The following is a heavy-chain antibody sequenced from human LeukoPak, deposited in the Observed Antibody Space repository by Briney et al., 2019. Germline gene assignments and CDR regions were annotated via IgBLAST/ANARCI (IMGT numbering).Heavy chain of an antibody. V-gene: IGHV3-64D*06. D-gene: IGHD4-17*01. J-gene: IGHJ6*02. CDR1: GFTFSSYA. CDR2: ISSNGGST. CDR3: VKDLRQNDYGDYVRGFGMDV. Sequence: GGSLRLSCSASGFTFSSYAMHWVRQAPGKGLEYVSAISSNGGSTYYADSVKGRFTISRDNSKNTLYLQMSSLRAEDTAVYYCVKDLRQNDYGDYVRGFGMDVWGQGTTVSVPS.